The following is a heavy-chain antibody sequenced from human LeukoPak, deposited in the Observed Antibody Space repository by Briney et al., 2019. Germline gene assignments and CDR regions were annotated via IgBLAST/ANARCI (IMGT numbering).Heavy chain of an antibody. CDR2: IYYSGST. Sequence: SETLSLTCTVSGGSISSSRYYWGWIRQPPGKGLEWIGTIYYSGSTYYNPSLKSRVTISVDTSKKQFSLKLSSVTAADTAVYYCARHAEDYGDYGAWFDSWGLGTLVTVSS. CDR1: GGSISSSRYY. J-gene: IGHJ5*01. D-gene: IGHD4-17*01. V-gene: IGHV4-39*01. CDR3: ARHAEDYGDYGAWFDS.